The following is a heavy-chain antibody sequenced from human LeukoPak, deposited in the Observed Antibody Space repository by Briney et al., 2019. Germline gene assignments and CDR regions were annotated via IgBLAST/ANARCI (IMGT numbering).Heavy chain of an antibody. CDR3: AKTTTGYSSGRFPGWPVDY. D-gene: IGHD6-19*01. CDR1: GFTFSSNA. CDR2: FSGGST. Sequence: GGSLRLSCAASGFTFSSNAMSWVRQAPGKGLEWVSVFSGGSTYYAASVKGRFTISRDNSKNTVYLQMNSLRAEDTAVYYCAKTTTGYSSGRFPGWPVDYWGQGTLVTVSS. V-gene: IGHV3-23*01. J-gene: IGHJ4*02.